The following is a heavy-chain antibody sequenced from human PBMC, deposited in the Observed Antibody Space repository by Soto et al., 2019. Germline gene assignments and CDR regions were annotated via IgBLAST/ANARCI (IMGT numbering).Heavy chain of an antibody. V-gene: IGHV4-4*02. J-gene: IGHJ5*02. Sequence: QVQLQESGPGLVKPSGTLSLTCAVSGGSISSSNWWSWVRQPPGKGLEWIGEIHHSGTTNHNPSLKSRLTTSVDKSKNQFSLKLSSVTAADTAVYYCARDRATRTWGQGTLVTVSS. CDR3: ARDRATRT. CDR1: GGSISSSNW. CDR2: IHHSGTT. D-gene: IGHD1-26*01.